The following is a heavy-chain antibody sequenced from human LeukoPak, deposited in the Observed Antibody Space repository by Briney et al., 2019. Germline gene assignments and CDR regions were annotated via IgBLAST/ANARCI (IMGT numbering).Heavy chain of an antibody. CDR3: ARSGYDSSGYPPWVWFDP. Sequence: SETLSLTCSVSGGSISSGSYYWSWIRQPAGKGLEWIGRIYTSGSTNYNPSLKSRVTMSVDTSKNQFSLKLSSVTAADTAVYYCARSGYDSSGYPPWVWFDPWGQGTLVTVSS. V-gene: IGHV4-61*02. D-gene: IGHD3-22*01. CDR2: IYTSGST. J-gene: IGHJ5*02. CDR1: GGSISSGSYY.